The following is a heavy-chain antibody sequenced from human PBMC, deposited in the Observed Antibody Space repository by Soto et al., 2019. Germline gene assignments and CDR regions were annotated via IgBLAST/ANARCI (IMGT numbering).Heavy chain of an antibody. V-gene: IGHV4-39*01. CDR1: GGFIRGSDYY. CDR3: TTMRGEGLPRA. Sequence: SETLSLTCTVSGGFIRGSDYYWGWIRQPPGKGLEWIGNMYYSGTSYSYPSLKGRVTMSVGTSKNQFSMRLSSVTAADTAVYYGTTMRGEGLPRAWGRGIMVTVS. J-gene: IGHJ5*02. D-gene: IGHD3-10*02. CDR2: MYYSGTS.